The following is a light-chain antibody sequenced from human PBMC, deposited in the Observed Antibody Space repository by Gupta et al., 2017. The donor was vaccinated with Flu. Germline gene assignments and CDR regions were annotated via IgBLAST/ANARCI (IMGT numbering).Light chain of an antibody. Sequence: QLMLTQSPSASASLGASVKVTCTLSIGHSDYGIAWHQKRPDMGPRLLMKFNMDGSHIKGDGIPDRFAGSRSGNVRYLTISSLQSEDEADYYCQTWGTGTQMVFGGGTKVTVL. CDR1: IGHSDYG. J-gene: IGLJ2*01. V-gene: IGLV4-69*01. CDR3: QTWGTGTQMV. CDR2: FNMDGSH.